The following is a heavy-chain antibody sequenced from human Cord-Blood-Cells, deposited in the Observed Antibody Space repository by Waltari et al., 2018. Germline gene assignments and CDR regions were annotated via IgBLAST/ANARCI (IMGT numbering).Heavy chain of an antibody. D-gene: IGHD1-26*01. CDR2: IIPIFGTA. Sequence: QVQLVQSGAEVKKPGSSVTVSCKASGGTCSSYAISWVRQAPGQGLEWMGGIIPIFGTANYAQKFQGRVTITADESTSTAYMELSSLRSEDTAVYYCAEGTSSGSYYYYGMDVWGQGTTVTVSS. CDR1: GGTCSSYA. J-gene: IGHJ6*02. V-gene: IGHV1-69*01. CDR3: AEGTSSGSYYYYGMDV.